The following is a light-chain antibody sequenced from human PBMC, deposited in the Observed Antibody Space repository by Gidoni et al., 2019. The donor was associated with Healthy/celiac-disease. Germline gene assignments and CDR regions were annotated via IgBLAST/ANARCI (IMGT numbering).Light chain of an antibody. CDR1: QSVLYSSNNKNY. V-gene: IGKV4-1*01. CDR3: QQYYSTLYT. J-gene: IGKJ2*01. Sequence: VMTQFPDSLALSLGERATINCKSSQSVLYSSNNKNYLAWYQQKPGQPPKLLIYWASTRESGVPDRFSGSGSGTDFTLTISSLQAEDVAVYYCQQYYSTLYTFGQGTKLEIK. CDR2: WAS.